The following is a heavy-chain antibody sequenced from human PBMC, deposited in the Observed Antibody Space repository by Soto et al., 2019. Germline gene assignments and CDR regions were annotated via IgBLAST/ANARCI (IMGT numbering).Heavy chain of an antibody. CDR2: ISGNGSST. J-gene: IGHJ4*02. V-gene: IGHV3-23*01. CDR1: GFRFRDYW. D-gene: IGHD3-22*01. Sequence: GGSMRLSCAVSGFRFRDYWMSWVRQAPGKGLEWVAAISGNGSSTYYVDSVKGRFTISRDNSKNTLYLQMNSLRAEDTAVYYCAKDRSPTLVVITYYFDYWGQGTLVTVSS. CDR3: AKDRSPTLVVITYYFDY.